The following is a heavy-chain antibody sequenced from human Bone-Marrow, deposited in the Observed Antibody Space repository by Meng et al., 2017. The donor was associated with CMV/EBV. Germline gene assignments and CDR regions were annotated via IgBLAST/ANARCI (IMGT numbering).Heavy chain of an antibody. CDR2: IYYSGTT. Sequence: SETLSLSCTVSGDSMRTYYWSWIRQPPGEGLEWIGYIYYSGTTNYNPSLKSRVTISADTSKNQFSLTLTSVAAADTAVYYCARGAGWWGVWVQGMLVTVSS. CDR1: GDSMRTYY. J-gene: IGHJ1*01. D-gene: IGHD2-15*01. V-gene: IGHV4-59*01. CDR3: ARGAGWWGV.